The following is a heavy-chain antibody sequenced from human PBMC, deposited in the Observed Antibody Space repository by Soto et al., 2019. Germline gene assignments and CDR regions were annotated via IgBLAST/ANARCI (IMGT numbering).Heavy chain of an antibody. Sequence: EVQLVESGGGLVKPGGSLRLSCAASGFTFSSYSMNWVRQAPGKGLEWVSSISSSSSYIYYADSVKGRFTISRDNAKNSLYLQINSLRAEDTAVYYCARGPHVLRYFDWLSDYWGQGTLVTVSS. CDR3: ARGPHVLRYFDWLSDY. D-gene: IGHD3-9*01. CDR1: GFTFSSYS. J-gene: IGHJ4*02. CDR2: ISSSSSYI. V-gene: IGHV3-21*01.